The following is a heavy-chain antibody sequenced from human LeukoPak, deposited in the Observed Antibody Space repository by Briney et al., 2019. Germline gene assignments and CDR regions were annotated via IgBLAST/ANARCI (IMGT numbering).Heavy chain of an antibody. Sequence: SETLSLTCTVSGGSISSYYWSWIRQPPGKGLEWIGYIYYSGSTNYNPSLKSRVTISVDTSKNQFSLKLTSVIAADTAVYYCARQVSGWELPDYWGQGTLVTVSS. J-gene: IGHJ4*02. D-gene: IGHD1-26*01. CDR1: GGSISSYY. CDR3: ARQVSGWELPDY. CDR2: IYYSGST. V-gene: IGHV4-59*08.